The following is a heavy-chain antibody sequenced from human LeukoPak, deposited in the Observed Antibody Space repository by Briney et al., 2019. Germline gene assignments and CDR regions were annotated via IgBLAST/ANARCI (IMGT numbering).Heavy chain of an antibody. CDR2: IYSGGTT. CDR1: GFTVSSNY. CDR3: AKGGDGDYFDY. J-gene: IGHJ4*02. D-gene: IGHD2-21*01. Sequence: PGVSLRLSCAASGFTVSSNYMSWVRQAPGKGREWVSVIYSGGTTYYADSVKGRFTVSRDNSKNTLYLQMNSLRAEDTAVYYCAKGGDGDYFDYWGQGTLVTVSS. V-gene: IGHV3-66*01.